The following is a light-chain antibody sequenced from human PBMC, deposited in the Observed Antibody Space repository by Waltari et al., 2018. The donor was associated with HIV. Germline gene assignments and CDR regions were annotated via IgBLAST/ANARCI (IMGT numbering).Light chain of an antibody. Sequence: QSVLTQPASVSGSPGQSLTLSCTGTSHDIGSYNYVSWYQQSPDKAPKLIIYEVSYQPAGFSSRFSGSKSGNTASLTISGLQTEDEAYYHCSSYSRGALLFGGGTKVTVL. CDR2: EVS. CDR1: SHDIGSYNY. CDR3: SSYSRGALL. V-gene: IGLV2-14*01. J-gene: IGLJ2*01.